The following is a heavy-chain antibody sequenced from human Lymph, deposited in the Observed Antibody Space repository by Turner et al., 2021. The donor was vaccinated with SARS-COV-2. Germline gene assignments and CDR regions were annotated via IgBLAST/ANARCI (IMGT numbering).Heavy chain of an antibody. CDR3: ARGPPDFPYYFDY. J-gene: IGHJ4*02. D-gene: IGHD2-21*02. CDR1: GFTFSSYS. V-gene: IGHV3-21*01. CDR2: ITFTSSYI. Sequence: EVQLVESGGGLVTPGGSLRLSCAASGFTFSSYSMNWVRQAQGKGLEWVSSITFTSSYIYYADSVKGRFTISRDNAKNSLYLQMNSLRAEDTAVYYCARGPPDFPYYFDYWGQGTLVTVSS.